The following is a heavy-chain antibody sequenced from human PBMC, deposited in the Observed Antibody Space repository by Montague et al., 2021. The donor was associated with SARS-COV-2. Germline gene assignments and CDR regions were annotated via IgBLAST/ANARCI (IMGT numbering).Heavy chain of an antibody. D-gene: IGHD4-23*01. J-gene: IGHJ3*02. V-gene: IGHV4-59*01. CDR2: IYDGGAV. CDR1: GGSITGYY. Sequence: SETLSLTCTVSGGSITGYYWSRLRRSPGKGLEWIAYIYDGGAVNYNPSLGSRVTISTDTSKNQLFLKVNSVTAADTAVYYCVRGHPYGGPRGAYDIWGQGTVVTVSS. CDR3: VRGHPYGGPRGAYDI.